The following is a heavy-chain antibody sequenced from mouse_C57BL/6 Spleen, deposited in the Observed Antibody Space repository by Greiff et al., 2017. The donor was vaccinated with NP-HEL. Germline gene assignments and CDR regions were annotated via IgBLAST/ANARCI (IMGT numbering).Heavy chain of an antibody. V-gene: IGHV5-12*01. D-gene: IGHD2-5*01. CDR3: ARHEDSNYGYYAMDY. Sequence: EVMLVESGGGLVQPGGSLKLSCAASGFTFSDSYMYWVRQTPEKRLEWVAYISNGGGSPYYPDTVKGRFTISRDNAKNTQYQQMSRLKAEDTAMYYCARHEDSNYGYYAMDYRGQGTSVTVSS. CDR2: ISNGGGSP. J-gene: IGHJ4*01. CDR1: GFTFSDSY.